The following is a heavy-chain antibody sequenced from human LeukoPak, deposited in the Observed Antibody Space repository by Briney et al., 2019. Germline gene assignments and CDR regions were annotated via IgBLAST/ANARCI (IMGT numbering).Heavy chain of an antibody. CDR1: GFTFSSYS. J-gene: IGHJ4*02. V-gene: IGHV3-21*01. CDR2: ISSSSSYI. D-gene: IGHD6-19*01. Sequence: GGSLRLSCAASGFTFSSYSMDWVRQAPGKGLEWVSSISSSSSYIYYADSVKGRFTISRDNAKNSLYLQMNSLRAEDTAVYYCARDGKRIAVAGTEDYWGQGTLVTVSS. CDR3: ARDGKRIAVAGTEDY.